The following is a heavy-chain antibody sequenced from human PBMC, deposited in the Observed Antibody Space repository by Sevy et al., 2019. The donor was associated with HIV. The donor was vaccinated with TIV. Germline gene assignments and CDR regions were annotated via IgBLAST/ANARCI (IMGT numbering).Heavy chain of an antibody. J-gene: IGHJ4*02. D-gene: IGHD3-22*01. CDR2: IIPIFGTA. V-gene: IGHV1-69*06. CDR3: AGVPDDSSGYYYRY. Sequence: ASVKVSCKASGGTFSSYAISWVRQAPGQGLEWMGGIIPIFGTANYAQKFQGRVTITADKSTSTAYMELSSLRSEDTAVYYCAGVPDDSSGYYYRYWGQGTLVTVSS. CDR1: GGTFSSYA.